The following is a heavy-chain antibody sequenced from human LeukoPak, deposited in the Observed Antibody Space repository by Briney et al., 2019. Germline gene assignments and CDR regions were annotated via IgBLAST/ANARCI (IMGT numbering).Heavy chain of an antibody. Sequence: PGGPLRPSCAASGFSFSAYWTTWVRQAPGTGLEWVANINPAGSETYYVDPVKGRFSISRDNAKNLVYLQMNSLRAEDTAVYHCARFGYVAAVDVWGQGTPVTVSS. CDR3: ARFGYVAAVDV. CDR2: INPAGSET. V-gene: IGHV3-7*01. J-gene: IGHJ4*02. D-gene: IGHD2-15*01. CDR1: GFSFSAYW.